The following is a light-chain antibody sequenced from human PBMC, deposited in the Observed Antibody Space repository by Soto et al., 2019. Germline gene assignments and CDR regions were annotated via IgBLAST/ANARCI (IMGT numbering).Light chain of an antibody. CDR2: GVS. CDR1: QAVISGY. Sequence: EIVLTQSPGALSLSPGEGATLSCRASQAVISGYLAWYKQKPGQAPRLLMYGVSSRPTGISDRFSGSGSGTEFTLTITRLEPEDFALYYCQQYGVPPFNFGQGTKLQIK. CDR3: QQYGVPPFN. V-gene: IGKV3-20*01. J-gene: IGKJ2*01.